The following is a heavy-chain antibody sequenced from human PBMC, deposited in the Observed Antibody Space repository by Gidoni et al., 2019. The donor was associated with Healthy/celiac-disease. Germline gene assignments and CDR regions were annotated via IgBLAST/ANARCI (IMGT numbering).Heavy chain of an antibody. J-gene: IGHJ4*02. Sequence: QVQLVASGGGVVQPGRSLRLSCAASGFPFSSYAMHWVRQAPGKGLEWVAVISYDGSNKYYADSVKGRFTISRDNSKNTLYLQMNSLRAEDTAVYYCARDIDIVVVPAAGPFDYWGQGTLVTVSS. CDR3: ARDIDIVVVPAAGPFDY. CDR1: GFPFSSYA. D-gene: IGHD2-2*01. V-gene: IGHV3-30-3*01. CDR2: ISYDGSNK.